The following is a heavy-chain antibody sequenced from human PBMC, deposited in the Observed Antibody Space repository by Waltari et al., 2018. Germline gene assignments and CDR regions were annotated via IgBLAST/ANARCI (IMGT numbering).Heavy chain of an antibody. J-gene: IGHJ4*02. CDR2: IIASCAKE. Sequence: QVQLVQSGAEVKKPGSSVKVSCKASGGTFSSYAISWVRQAPGQGLEWMGGIIASCAKENSAKRGQGRVTITANESPSKASMELSSLRSEERAVYYWARENQEGSGYRGGVGHWGQGTLVTVSS. D-gene: IGHD3-3*01. CDR3: ARENQEGSGYRGGVGH. CDR1: GGTFSSYA. V-gene: IGHV1-69*01.